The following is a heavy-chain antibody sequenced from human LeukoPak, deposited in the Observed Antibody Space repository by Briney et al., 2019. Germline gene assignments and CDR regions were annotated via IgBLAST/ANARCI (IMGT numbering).Heavy chain of an antibody. V-gene: IGHV5-51*01. D-gene: IGHD6-13*01. J-gene: IGHJ3*02. Sequence: GESLKISCRGSGYGFSGYWIGWVRQRPGRGLEWMGAIYPGDSQTIYSPSFQGQATISADKSITTAYLQWSSLKASDTAIYYCARHRTPAAAGSGFDIWGQGTMVTVSS. CDR1: GYGFSGYW. CDR2: IYPGDSQT. CDR3: ARHRTPAAAGSGFDI.